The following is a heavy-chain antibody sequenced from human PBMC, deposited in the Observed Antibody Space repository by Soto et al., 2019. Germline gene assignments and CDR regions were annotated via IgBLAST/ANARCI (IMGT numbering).Heavy chain of an antibody. V-gene: IGHV3-23*01. CDR3: AKDGDSSGYPYSFDY. J-gene: IGHJ4*02. Sequence: SLRLSCAASGFTFSSYAMSWVRQAPGKGLEWVSTISGSGGSTDYADSVKGPFTISRDNSKNTLYLQMNSLRAEDTAVYYCAKDGDSSGYPYSFDYWGQGTPVTVSS. CDR1: GFTFSSYA. D-gene: IGHD3-22*01. CDR2: ISGSGGST.